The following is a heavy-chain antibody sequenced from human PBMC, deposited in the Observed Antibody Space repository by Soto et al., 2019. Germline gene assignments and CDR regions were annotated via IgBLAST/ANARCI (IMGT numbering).Heavy chain of an antibody. Sequence: QLQLQESGSGLVKPSQTLSLTCAVSGGSISSGGYSWSWIRQPPGKGLEWIGYIYHSGSTYYNPSLKRLVTISVDRSKNQFALKLSSVTAADTAVYYCARAGGLGAVAADYWGQGTLVTVSS. D-gene: IGHD6-19*01. CDR2: IYHSGST. J-gene: IGHJ4*02. V-gene: IGHV4-30-2*01. CDR1: GGSISSGGYS. CDR3: ARAGGLGAVAADY.